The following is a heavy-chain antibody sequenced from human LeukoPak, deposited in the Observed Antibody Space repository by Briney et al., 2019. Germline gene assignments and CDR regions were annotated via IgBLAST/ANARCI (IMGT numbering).Heavy chain of an antibody. CDR3: ARDGAARTDY. J-gene: IGHJ4*02. Sequence: PGGSLRLSCAASGFTFSSYSMNWVRQAPGKGLEWVSSISSSSSYIYYADSVKGRFTISRDNAKNSLYLQMNSVRAEDTAVYYCARDGAARTDYWGQGTLVTVSS. CDR1: GFTFSSYS. D-gene: IGHD6-6*01. V-gene: IGHV3-21*01. CDR2: ISSSSSYI.